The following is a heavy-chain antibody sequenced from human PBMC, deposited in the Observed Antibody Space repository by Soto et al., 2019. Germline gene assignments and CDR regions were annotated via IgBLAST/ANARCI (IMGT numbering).Heavy chain of an antibody. V-gene: IGHV1-69*01. J-gene: IGHJ6*02. CDR1: GGSFNSHG. Sequence: QVQLEQSGAEVKTPGSSVKVSCKASGGSFNSHGVSWLRQAPGQGLEWMGGIIPIFETVEYAQKFQDRVTISADESTSTAYMEIRSLRSADTAVYFCARAPLNYGARTYYYYVMDVWGQGTTVIVSS. CDR2: IIPIFETV. D-gene: IGHD2-21*01. CDR3: ARAPLNYGARTYYYYVMDV.